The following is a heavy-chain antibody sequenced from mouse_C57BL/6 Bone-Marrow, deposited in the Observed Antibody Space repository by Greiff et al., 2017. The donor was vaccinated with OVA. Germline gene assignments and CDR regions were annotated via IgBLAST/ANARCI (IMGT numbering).Heavy chain of an antibody. V-gene: IGHV2-9-1*01. J-gene: IGHJ4*01. CDR2: IWTGGGT. CDR1: GFSLTSYA. Sequence: VQGVESGPGLVAPSQSLSITCTVSGFSLTSYAISWVRQPPGKGLEWLGVIWTGGGTNYNSALKSRLSISKDNSKSQVFLKMNSLQTDDTARYYCARQSSMITTRGYYAMDYWGQGTSVTVSS. CDR3: ARQSSMITTRGYYAMDY. D-gene: IGHD2-4*01.